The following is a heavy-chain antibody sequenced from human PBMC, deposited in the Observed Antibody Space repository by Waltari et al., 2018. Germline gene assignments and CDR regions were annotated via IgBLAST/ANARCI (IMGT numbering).Heavy chain of an antibody. D-gene: IGHD4-4*01. Sequence: VPVVESGAEVMSLASSVTVSCKATGGTFRSHATTGVRLDSGQGLEWMGRIIPIFGTANYAQKFQGRVTITSDESTSTAYVELSTLRSEDTAVYYCALLQGHYYYYYWDVWGKGTTVTVSS. J-gene: IGHJ6*03. CDR3: ALLQGHYYYYYWDV. CDR1: GGTFRSHA. V-gene: IGHV1-69*15. CDR2: IIPIFGTA.